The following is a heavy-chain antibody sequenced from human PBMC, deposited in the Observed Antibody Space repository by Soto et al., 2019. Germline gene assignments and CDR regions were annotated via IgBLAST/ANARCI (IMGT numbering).Heavy chain of an antibody. CDR3: ATESRSSSYTSGPP. D-gene: IGHD3-22*01. J-gene: IGHJ3*01. Sequence: QLQLQESGPGLVKPSETLSLTCTVSGGSISSSSYYWGWIRQPPGKGLEWIGTIYYTGSTFYNPSRKSRVTISVDTSKNQFALKPSSVTAADTAVYYCATESRSSSYTSGPPWGQGTMVTVSS. CDR1: GGSISSSSYY. V-gene: IGHV4-39*01. CDR2: IYYTGST.